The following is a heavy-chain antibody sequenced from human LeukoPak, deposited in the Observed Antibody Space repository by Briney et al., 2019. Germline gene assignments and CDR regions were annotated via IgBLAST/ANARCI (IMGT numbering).Heavy chain of an antibody. CDR1: GFTFSSYA. D-gene: IGHD4-17*01. CDR2: ISGSGGST. Sequence: GGSLRLSCAASGFTFSSYAMSWVRQAPGKGLEWVSAISGSGGSTYYADSVKGRFTISRDNSKNTLYLQMNSLRAEDTAVYYCTHTRATTVTTAPDYWGQGTLVTVSS. J-gene: IGHJ4*02. CDR3: THTRATTVTTAPDY. V-gene: IGHV3-23*01.